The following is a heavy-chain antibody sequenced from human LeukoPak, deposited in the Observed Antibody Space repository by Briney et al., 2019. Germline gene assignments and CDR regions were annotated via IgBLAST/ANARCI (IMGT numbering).Heavy chain of an antibody. Sequence: PSETLSLTCAVYGGSFSGYYWSWIRQPPGKGLEWIGEINHSGSTNYNPSLKSRVTISVDTSKNQFSLKLSSVTAADTAVYYCARLNRGSGYGKVDYWGQGTLVTVSS. V-gene: IGHV4-34*01. CDR3: ARLNRGSGYGKVDY. CDR2: INHSGST. J-gene: IGHJ4*02. D-gene: IGHD3-22*01. CDR1: GGSFSGYY.